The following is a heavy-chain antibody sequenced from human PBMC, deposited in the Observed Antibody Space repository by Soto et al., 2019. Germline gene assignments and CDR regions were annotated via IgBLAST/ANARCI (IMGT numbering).Heavy chain of an antibody. CDR2: IYWNDDK. D-gene: IGHD3-3*01. CDR3: AHSCGYDFWRGPTNFDP. Sequence: SGPTLVNPTQTLTLTCTFSGFSLSTSGVGVGWIRQPPGKALEWLALIYWNDDKRYSPSLKSRLTITKDTSKNQVVLRVTNMDHVDTAPYYCAHSCGYDFWRGPTNFDPWGQGALVTVSS. J-gene: IGHJ5*02. CDR1: GFSLSTSGVG. V-gene: IGHV2-5*01.